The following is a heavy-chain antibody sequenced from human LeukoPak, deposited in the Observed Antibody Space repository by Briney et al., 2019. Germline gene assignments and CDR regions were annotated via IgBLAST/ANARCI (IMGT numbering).Heavy chain of an antibody. V-gene: IGHV3-48*03. D-gene: IGHD6-19*01. CDR3: ARDGSSVAGSILSFNY. CDR1: GFTFSSYE. Sequence: GGSLRLSCAASGFTFSSYEMNWVRQAPGKGLEWVSYISSSGSTIYYADSVKGRFTISRDNAKNSLYLQMNSLRAEDTAVYYCARDGSSVAGSILSFNYWGQGTLVTVSS. J-gene: IGHJ4*02. CDR2: ISSSGSTI.